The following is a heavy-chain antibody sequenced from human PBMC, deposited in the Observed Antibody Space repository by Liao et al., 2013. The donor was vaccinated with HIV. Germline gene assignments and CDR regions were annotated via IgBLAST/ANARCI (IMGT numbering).Heavy chain of an antibody. J-gene: IGHJ5*02. D-gene: IGHD3-3*01. CDR2: INHSGGT. Sequence: QVQLQQWGAGLLKPSETLSLTCAVYGGSFSVYYWSWIRQPHGKGLEWIGEINHSGGTNYNPSLKGRVTMSVDTSKNQFSLKLSSVTAADTAVYYCARTDQYYDFWNGYENWFDPWGQGTLVTVSS. CDR1: GGSFSVYY. V-gene: IGHV4-34*02. CDR3: ARTDQYYDFWNGYENWFDP.